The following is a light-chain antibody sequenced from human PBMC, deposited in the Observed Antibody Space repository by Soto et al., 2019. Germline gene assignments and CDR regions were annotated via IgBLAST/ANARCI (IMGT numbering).Light chain of an antibody. CDR1: EYISDY. CDR2: AAS. CDR3: KKYNSAPRT. J-gene: IGKJ1*01. Sequence: DIQMTQSPSSLSASVGARITITCRASEYISDYLAWYQQKPGKVPKLLIYAASTLQSGVPSRFSGSGSGTDFTLTISSLPPEDVATYYCKKYNSAPRTFGQGTKEEVK. V-gene: IGKV1-27*01.